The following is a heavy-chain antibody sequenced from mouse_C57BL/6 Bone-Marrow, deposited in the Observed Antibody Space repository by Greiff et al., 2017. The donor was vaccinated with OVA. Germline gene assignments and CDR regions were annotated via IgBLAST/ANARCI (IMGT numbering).Heavy chain of an antibody. J-gene: IGHJ4*01. CDR2: ISDGGSYT. V-gene: IGHV5-4*03. CDR1: GFTFSSYA. CDR3: ARARGDYAMDY. D-gene: IGHD3-3*01. Sequence: DVMLVESGGGLVKPGGSLKLSCAASGFTFSSYAMSWVRQTPEKRLEWVATISDGGSYTYYPDNVKGRFTISRDNARNNLYLQMSHLKSEDTAMYYCARARGDYAMDYWGQGTSVTVSS.